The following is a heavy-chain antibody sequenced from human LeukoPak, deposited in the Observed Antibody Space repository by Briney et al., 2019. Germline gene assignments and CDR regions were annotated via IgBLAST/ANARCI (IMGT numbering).Heavy chain of an antibody. J-gene: IGHJ4*02. Sequence: SETLSLTCTVSGGSISSYYWSWIRQPPGKGLEWIGYIYYSGSTNYNPSLKSRVTISVDTSKNQFSLKLSSVTAADTAVYYCARLHGQYDSSGYYSPFDYWGQGTLVTVSS. CDR3: ARLHGQYDSSGYYSPFDY. V-gene: IGHV4-59*08. CDR2: IYYSGST. CDR1: GGSISSYY. D-gene: IGHD3-22*01.